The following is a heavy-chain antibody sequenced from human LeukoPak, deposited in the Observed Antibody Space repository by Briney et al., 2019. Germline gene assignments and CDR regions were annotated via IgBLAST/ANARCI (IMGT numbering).Heavy chain of an antibody. D-gene: IGHD1-26*01. V-gene: IGHV3-53*01. CDR1: GFTVSSNY. CDR2: IYSGGST. Sequence: GGSLRLSCAASGFTVSSNYMSWVRQAAGKGLECVSVIYSGGSTYYADSVKGRFTISRDNSKNTLYLQMNSLRAEDTAVYYCARAQVSIVGATTAYFDYWGQGTLVTVSS. J-gene: IGHJ4*02. CDR3: ARAQVSIVGATTAYFDY.